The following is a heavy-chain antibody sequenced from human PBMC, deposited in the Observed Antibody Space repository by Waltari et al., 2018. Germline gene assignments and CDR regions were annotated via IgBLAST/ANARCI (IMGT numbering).Heavy chain of an antibody. CDR1: GYTFTSYA. Sequence: QVQLVQSGAEVKKPGASVKVSCKASGYTFTSYAMHWVRQAPGQRLEWMGWINAGNGNTKYSQKFQGRVTITRDTSASTAYMELSSLRSEDTAVYYCAREWRGGGYCSGGSCFRWFDPWGQGTLVTVSS. CDR2: INAGNGNT. J-gene: IGHJ5*02. CDR3: AREWRGGGYCSGGSCFRWFDP. D-gene: IGHD2-15*01. V-gene: IGHV1-3*01.